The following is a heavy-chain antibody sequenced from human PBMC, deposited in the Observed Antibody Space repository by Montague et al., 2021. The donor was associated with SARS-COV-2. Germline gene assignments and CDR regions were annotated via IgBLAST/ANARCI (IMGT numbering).Heavy chain of an antibody. CDR2: IYYSGST. J-gene: IGHJ4*02. CDR3: ARQSGRLWGIAVAGAFDY. V-gene: IGHV4-39*01. D-gene: IGHD6-19*01. CDR1: GGSISSSSYY. Sequence: SETLSLTCTVSGGSISSSSYYWGWIRQPPGKGLEWIGSIYYSGSTNYNPSLKSRVTISVDTSKNQFSLKLSSVTAADTAVYYCARQSGRLWGIAVAGAFDYWGQGTLVTVSS.